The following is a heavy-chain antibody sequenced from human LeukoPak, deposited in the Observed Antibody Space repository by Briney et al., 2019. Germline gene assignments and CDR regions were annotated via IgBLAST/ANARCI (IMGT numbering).Heavy chain of an antibody. CDR3: ARTPRGLRADY. V-gene: IGHV4-34*01. D-gene: IGHD4-17*01. Sequence: GSLRLSCAASGFTFSSYWMSWIRQPPGKGLEWIGEINHSGSTNYNPSLKSRVTISVDTSKNQFSLKLSSVTAADTAVYYCARTPRGLRADYWGQGTLVTVSS. J-gene: IGHJ4*02. CDR2: INHSGST. CDR1: GFTFSSYW.